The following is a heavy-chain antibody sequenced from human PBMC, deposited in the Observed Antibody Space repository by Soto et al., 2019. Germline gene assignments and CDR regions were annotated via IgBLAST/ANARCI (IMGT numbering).Heavy chain of an antibody. CDR1: GYTFTSYD. CDR3: AREASRGTTLGIYYYYYMDV. Sequence: QVQLVQSGAEVKKPGASVKVSCKASGYTFTSYDINWVRQATGQGLEWMGWMNPNSGNTGYAQKFQGRVTMTRNTSISTAYMELSSLRSEDTAVYYCAREASRGTTLGIYYYYYMDVWGKGTTVTVSS. J-gene: IGHJ6*03. CDR2: MNPNSGNT. V-gene: IGHV1-8*01. D-gene: IGHD3-10*02.